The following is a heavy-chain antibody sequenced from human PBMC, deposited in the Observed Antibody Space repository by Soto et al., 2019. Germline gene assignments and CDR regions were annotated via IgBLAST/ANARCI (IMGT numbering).Heavy chain of an antibody. CDR2: STYVGGTP. D-gene: IGHD1-26*01. CDR3: VKDYSHGRFPDY. CDR1: GFNLKDYG. V-gene: IGHV3-64D*06. Sequence: GGSLRLSCSASGFNLKDYGMHWVRQAPGKGLEQVAASTYVGGTPYYAQSVKGRFTVSRDNSKNTPYLQMGSLRPEDTGTYFCVKDYSHGRFPDYWGQGTLVTVSS. J-gene: IGHJ4*02.